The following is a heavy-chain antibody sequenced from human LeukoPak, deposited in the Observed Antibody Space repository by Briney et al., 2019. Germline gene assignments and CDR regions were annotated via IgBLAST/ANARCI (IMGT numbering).Heavy chain of an antibody. J-gene: IGHJ3*01. V-gene: IGHV4-39*07. CDR3: ARRLGQIVANAFDV. CDR2: IYHSGST. Sequence: SETLSLTCTVSGASISGTAYYWGWVRQPPGKGLEWIGEIYHSGSTNYNPSLKSRVTISVDKSKNQFSLKLSSVTAADTAVYYCARRLGQIVANAFDVWGQGTMITVSS. CDR1: GASISGTAYY. D-gene: IGHD3-22*01.